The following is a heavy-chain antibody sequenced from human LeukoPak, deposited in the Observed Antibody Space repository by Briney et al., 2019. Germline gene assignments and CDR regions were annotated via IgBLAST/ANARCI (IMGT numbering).Heavy chain of an antibody. CDR3: ARDSGAPLDYGDYGTFDY. D-gene: IGHD4-17*01. CDR1: GFTFDDYA. Sequence: PGGSLRLSCAASGFTFDDYAMSWVRQAPGKGLEWVSGITWNGGNTGYADSVKGRFTISRDNAKNSLYLQMNSLRAEDTALYYCARDSGAPLDYGDYGTFDYWGQGTLVTVSS. CDR2: ITWNGGNT. V-gene: IGHV3-20*04. J-gene: IGHJ4*02.